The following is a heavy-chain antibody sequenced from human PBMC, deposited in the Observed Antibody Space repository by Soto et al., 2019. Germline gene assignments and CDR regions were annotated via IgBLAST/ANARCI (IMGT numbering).Heavy chain of an antibody. CDR1: GYNFTRYG. CDR3: ARPDYSYYYALDV. Sequence: QVQLEQSGGEVKKPGASVKVSCKASGYNFTRYGISWVRQAPGQGLEWMGWISGYNGKTKYSEKMQGRVTLTTDTSTSRAYMELRSLRSDDTAVYYWARPDYSYYYALDVWGQGTTVTVSS. CDR2: ISGYNGKT. J-gene: IGHJ6*02. V-gene: IGHV1-18*01.